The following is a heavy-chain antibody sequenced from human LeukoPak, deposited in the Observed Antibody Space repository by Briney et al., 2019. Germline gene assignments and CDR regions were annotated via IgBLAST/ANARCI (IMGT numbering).Heavy chain of an antibody. CDR1: GFTFSSYG. Sequence: GGSLRLSCAASGFTFSSYGMHWVRQAPGKGLGWVAVIWYDGSNKYYADSVKGRFTISRDNSKNTLYLQMNSLRAEDTAVYYCARGGYCSSTSCPTNWFDPWGQGTLVTVSS. D-gene: IGHD2-2*01. J-gene: IGHJ5*02. CDR2: IWYDGSNK. CDR3: ARGGYCSSTSCPTNWFDP. V-gene: IGHV3-33*01.